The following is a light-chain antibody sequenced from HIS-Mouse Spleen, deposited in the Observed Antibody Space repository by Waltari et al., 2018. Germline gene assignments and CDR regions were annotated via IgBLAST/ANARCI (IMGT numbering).Light chain of an antibody. CDR1: SRDVGSYTL. CDR3: CSYAGSSTWV. Sequence: QSALTQPASVSGSPGQSITISCTGTSRDVGSYTLFPWSQHHPGKAPKLMIYEGSKRPSGVSNRFSGSKSGNTASLTISGLQAEDEADYYCCSYAGSSTWVFGGGTKLTVL. CDR2: EGS. V-gene: IGLV2-23*01. J-gene: IGLJ3*02.